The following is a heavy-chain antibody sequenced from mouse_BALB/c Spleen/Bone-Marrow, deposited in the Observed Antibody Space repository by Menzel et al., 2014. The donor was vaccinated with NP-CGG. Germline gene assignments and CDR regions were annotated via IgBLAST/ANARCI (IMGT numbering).Heavy chain of an antibody. CDR1: GFNIKDTY. J-gene: IGHJ2*01. D-gene: IGHD1-1*01. Sequence: VQLKHSGAELVKPGASVKLSCTASGFNIKDTYMYWVKQRPEQGLEWIGRIDPANGNTKYDPKFQGKATITADTSSNTAYLQLSSLTSEDTAVYYCARSYGSSPFDYWGQGTTLTVSS. CDR2: IDPANGNT. V-gene: IGHV14-3*02. CDR3: ARSYGSSPFDY.